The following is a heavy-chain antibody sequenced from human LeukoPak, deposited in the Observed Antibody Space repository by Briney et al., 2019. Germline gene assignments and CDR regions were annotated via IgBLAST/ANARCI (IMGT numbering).Heavy chain of an antibody. J-gene: IGHJ4*02. CDR1: GGSISSSSYY. CDR3: AVLSFWSGYPNFDY. V-gene: IGHV4-39*07. CDR2: IYYSGST. D-gene: IGHD3-3*01. Sequence: SETLSLTCTVSGGSISSSSYYWGWIRQPPGKGLEWIGGIYYSGSTYYNPSLKSRVTISVDTSKNQFSLKLSSVTAADTAVYYCAVLSFWSGYPNFDYWGQGTLVTVSS.